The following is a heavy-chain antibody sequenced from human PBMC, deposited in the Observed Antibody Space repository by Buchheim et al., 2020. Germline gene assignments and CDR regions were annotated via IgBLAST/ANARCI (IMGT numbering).Heavy chain of an antibody. D-gene: IGHD6-6*01. V-gene: IGHV3-33*01. Sequence: QVQLVESGGGVVQPGRSVRLSCVASGFTFSDYGMHWVRQAPGQGLEWVAVIYSDGSNEYYADSVRGRFTISRDSSTEHLYLQMNSLRAEDTAVYYCVRDSREYTTSWKFYFYGMGVWGQGTT. J-gene: IGHJ6*02. CDR3: VRDSREYTTSWKFYFYGMGV. CDR1: GFTFSDYG. CDR2: IYSDGSNE.